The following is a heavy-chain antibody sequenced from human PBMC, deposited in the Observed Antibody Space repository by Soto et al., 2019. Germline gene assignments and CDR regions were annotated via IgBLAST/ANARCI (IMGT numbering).Heavy chain of an antibody. CDR2: IKSKTDGGTT. Sequence: GGSLRLSCAASGFTFSNAWMSWVRQAPGKGLEWVGRIKSKTDGGTTDYAAPVKGRFTISRDDSKNTLYLQMNSLKTEDTAVYYCTTLGSPPGGSYFFGAGRHYWYFDLWGRGTLVTVSS. CDR1: GFTFSNAW. J-gene: IGHJ2*01. V-gene: IGHV3-15*05. CDR3: TTLGSPPGGSYFFGAGRHYWYFDL. D-gene: IGHD1-26*01.